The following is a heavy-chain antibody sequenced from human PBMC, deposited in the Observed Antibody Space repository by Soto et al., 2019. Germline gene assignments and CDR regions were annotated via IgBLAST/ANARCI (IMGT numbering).Heavy chain of an antibody. D-gene: IGHD2-2*03. CDR1: GYTFTSYA. Sequence: QVQLVQSGAEVKKPGASVKVSCKASGYTFTSYAMHWVRQAPGQRLEWMGWINAGNGNTKYSQKFQGRVTITRDTXXSTAYLELSSLRSEDTAVYYCARVDIAYYYYGMDVWGQGTTVTVSS. V-gene: IGHV1-3*01. J-gene: IGHJ6*02. CDR3: ARVDIAYYYYGMDV. CDR2: INAGNGNT.